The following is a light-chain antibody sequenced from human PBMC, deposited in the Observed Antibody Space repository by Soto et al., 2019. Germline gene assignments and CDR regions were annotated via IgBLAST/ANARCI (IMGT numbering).Light chain of an antibody. CDR2: AAS. Sequence: DIQLTQSPSFLSASVGDGVTITCRASQGISSNLAWYQQKPGKAPKLLIYAASTLQSWIPSRFSGSGSGTEFTLTISSLQPEDFATYYCQQLNSYPLTFGQGTRLEIK. CDR3: QQLNSYPLT. J-gene: IGKJ5*01. V-gene: IGKV1-9*01. CDR1: QGISSN.